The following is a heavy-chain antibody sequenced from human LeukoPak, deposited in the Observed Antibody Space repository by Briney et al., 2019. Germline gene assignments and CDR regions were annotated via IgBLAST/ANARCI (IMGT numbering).Heavy chain of an antibody. V-gene: IGHV1-2*02. J-gene: IGHJ6*03. CDR1: GYTFTGYH. CDR2: INPNSGGT. CDR3: AREAGGSPYMDV. Sequence: ASVKVSCKASGYTFTGYHMHWVRQAPGQGLEWMGWINPNSGGTNYAQKFQGRVTMTRDTSISTAYMELSRLRSDDTAVYYCAREAGGSPYMDVWGKGTTVTVSS. D-gene: IGHD1-26*01.